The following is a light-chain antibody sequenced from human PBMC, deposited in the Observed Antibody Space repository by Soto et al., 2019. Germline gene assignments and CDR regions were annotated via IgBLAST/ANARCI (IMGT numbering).Light chain of an antibody. V-gene: IGKV1-5*03. CDR3: QQYNSYPYT. Sequence: DIQLTQSPSTLSPSVGDRVTITCRASQSISSWLAWYQQKPGKAPKLLIYKASSLESGVPSRFSGSGSGTEFILTISSLQPDDFATYYCQQYNSYPYTFGQGTKLEIK. J-gene: IGKJ2*01. CDR1: QSISSW. CDR2: KAS.